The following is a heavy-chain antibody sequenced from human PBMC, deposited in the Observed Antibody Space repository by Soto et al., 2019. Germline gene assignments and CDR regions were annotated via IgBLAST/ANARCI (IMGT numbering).Heavy chain of an antibody. CDR2: ISYDGSNK. J-gene: IGHJ4*02. CDR3: ATTLTSYYYFDY. Sequence: GGSLRLSNAASGFSFSNYAMDWVRQAPGKGLEWVAVISYDGSNKYFADSVKGRFTISRDNSKNTQYLQMNGLRPEDTAVYYCATTLTSYYYFDYWGQGTLVTVSS. V-gene: IGHV3-30-3*01. D-gene: IGHD1-26*01. CDR1: GFSFSNYA.